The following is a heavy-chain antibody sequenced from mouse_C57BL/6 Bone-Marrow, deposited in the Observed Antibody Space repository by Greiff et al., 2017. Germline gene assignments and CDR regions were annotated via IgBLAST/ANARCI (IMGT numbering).Heavy chain of an antibody. D-gene: IGHD1-1*01. J-gene: IGHJ1*03. Sequence: VMLVESGPGLVQPSQSLSITCTVSGFSLTSYGVNWVRQSPGKGLEWLGVIWSGGSTDYNAAFISRLSISKDNSKSQVFFKMNSLQADDAAIDYCARTSTVVARYWYFDVWGTGTTVTVSS. CDR2: IWSGGST. V-gene: IGHV2-2*01. CDR1: GFSLTSYG. CDR3: ARTSTVVARYWYFDV.